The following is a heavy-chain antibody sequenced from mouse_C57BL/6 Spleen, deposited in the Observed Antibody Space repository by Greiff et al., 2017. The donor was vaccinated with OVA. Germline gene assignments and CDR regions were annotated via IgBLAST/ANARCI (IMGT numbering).Heavy chain of an antibody. CDR1: GYTFTSYW. J-gene: IGHJ2*01. Sequence: QVQLQQPGAELVKPGASVKLSCKASGYTFTSYWMHWVKQRPGQGLEWIGMIHPNSGSTNYNEKFKSKATLTVDKSSSTAYMQLSSLTSEDSAVYYCARESTVVAGDYFDYWGQGTTLTVSS. CDR2: IHPNSGST. CDR3: ARESTVVAGDYFDY. V-gene: IGHV1-64*01. D-gene: IGHD1-1*01.